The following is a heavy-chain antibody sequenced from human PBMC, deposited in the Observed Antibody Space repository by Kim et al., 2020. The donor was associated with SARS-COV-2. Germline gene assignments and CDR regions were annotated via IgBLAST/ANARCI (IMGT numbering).Heavy chain of an antibody. V-gene: IGHV4-39*01. D-gene: IGHD2-21*02. Sequence: YYTPSHKSRVTISVDTYQNPFSLKLSSVTAADTAVYYCARHFRVGGDLYYWGQGTLVTVSS. J-gene: IGHJ4*02. CDR3: ARHFRVGGDLYY.